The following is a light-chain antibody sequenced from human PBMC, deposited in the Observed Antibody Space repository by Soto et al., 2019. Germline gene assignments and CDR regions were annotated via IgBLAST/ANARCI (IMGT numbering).Light chain of an antibody. J-gene: IGKJ3*01. CDR1: QSLLYTAGNTY. Sequence: VLTQSPLSLPVTLGQPASISCRSSQSLLYTAGNTYLNWFQQRPSQSPRRLIHKVSDRDSGVPGRVSGSGSGTDFTLKISGVEAEDVGVYYCMQEYQWPFTFGPGTTVDI. V-gene: IGKV2-30*01. CDR3: MQEYQWPFT. CDR2: KVS.